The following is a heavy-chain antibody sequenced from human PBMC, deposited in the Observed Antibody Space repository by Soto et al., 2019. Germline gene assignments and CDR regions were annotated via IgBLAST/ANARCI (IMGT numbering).Heavy chain of an antibody. V-gene: IGHV4-39*01. J-gene: IGHJ4*02. CDR3: ARHFVAVVITGLGY. Sequence: SETLSLTCNVSGASLDRSNYYWDWIRQSPGKGLEWIGTTYYNGNAYYNPSLRSRVTMSVDTSKNQFSLKLMSVTAADTAVYYCARHFVAVVITGLGYWGLVTLVSVS. CDR1: GASLDRSNYY. CDR2: TYYNGNA. D-gene: IGHD3-22*01.